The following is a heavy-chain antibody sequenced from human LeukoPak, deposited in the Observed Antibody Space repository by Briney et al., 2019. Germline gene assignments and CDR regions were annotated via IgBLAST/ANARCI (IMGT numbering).Heavy chain of an antibody. Sequence: GGSLRLSCAASGFTVSSNYMSWVRQAPGKGLEWVSVIYSDGSTYSADSADSVKGRFTVSRDNSKNTLYLQIKSLRAEDTAVYYCARGSGVVGASDYFDYWGQGTLVTVSS. V-gene: IGHV3-53*01. CDR3: ARGSGVVGASDYFDY. CDR1: GFTVSSNY. CDR2: IYSDGST. J-gene: IGHJ4*02. D-gene: IGHD1-26*01.